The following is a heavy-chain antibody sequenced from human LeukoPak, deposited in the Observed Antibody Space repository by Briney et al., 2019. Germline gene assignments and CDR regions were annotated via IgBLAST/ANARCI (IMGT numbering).Heavy chain of an antibody. CDR2: MNPNSGNT. J-gene: IGHJ6*03. CDR3: ARGVPLITIFGAGYYYYMDV. CDR1: GYTFTSYD. V-gene: IGHV1-8*01. D-gene: IGHD3-3*01. Sequence: ASVKVSCKASGYTFTSYDINWVRQATGQGLEWMGWMNPNSGNTGYAQKFQGRVTMTRNTSISTAYMELSSLRSEDTAVYYCARGVPLITIFGAGYYYYMDVWGKGTTVTVSS.